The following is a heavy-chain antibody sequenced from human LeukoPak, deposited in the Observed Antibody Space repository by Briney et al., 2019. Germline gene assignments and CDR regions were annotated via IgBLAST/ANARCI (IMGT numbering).Heavy chain of an antibody. D-gene: IGHD6-19*01. CDR1: GFTFSSYA. CDR2: TSGNGAET. J-gene: IGHJ4*02. Sequence: GGSLRLSCAASGFTFSSYAMSWVRQAPGKGLEWVSATSGNGAETYYADSVKGRFTISRDNSKNTLYLQMNSLRAEDTAVYYCAKDSGWPFDYWGQGTLVTVSS. V-gene: IGHV3-23*01. CDR3: AKDSGWPFDY.